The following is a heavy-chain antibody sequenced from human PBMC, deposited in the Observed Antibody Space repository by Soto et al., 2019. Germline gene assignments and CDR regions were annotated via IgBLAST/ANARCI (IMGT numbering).Heavy chain of an antibody. V-gene: IGHV3-30*03. CDR1: GFTFQNYS. CDR3: ARVESSGASKYFIDY. CDR2: TSYDGGKN. D-gene: IGHD3-10*01. Sequence: QVQLVESGGGVVQPGRSLRLSCAASGFTFQNYSMHWVRQAPGKGLEWVAVTSYDGGKNFYADSVKGRFTMSRDNSKNTLYLQMNSLRAEDTATYFCARVESSGASKYFIDYWGQGILVSVSS. J-gene: IGHJ4*02.